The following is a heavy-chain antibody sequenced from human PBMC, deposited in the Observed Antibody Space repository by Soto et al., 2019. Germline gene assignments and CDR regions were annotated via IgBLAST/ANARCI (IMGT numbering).Heavy chain of an antibody. D-gene: IGHD3-22*01. CDR1: GGSISSYY. J-gene: IGHJ5*01. CDR2: IYYSGST. V-gene: IGHV4-59*08. CDR3: ARQGHYYDSSGYSWFDS. Sequence: PSETLSLTCTVSGGSISSYYWTWIRQPPGKGLEWIGYIYYSGSTNYNPSLKSRVTISVDTSKNQFSLKLSSVTAADTAVYYCARQGHYYDSSGYSWFDSWGKGTLVTVSS.